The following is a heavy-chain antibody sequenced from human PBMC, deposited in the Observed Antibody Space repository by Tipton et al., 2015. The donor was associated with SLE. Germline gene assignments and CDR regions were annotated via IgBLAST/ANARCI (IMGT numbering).Heavy chain of an antibody. CDR1: GGSISSHY. Sequence: TLSLTCTVSGGSISSHYWSWIRQPPGKGLEWIGEINHSGITKYNPSLKSRVTISVDTSKNQFSLKLTSVTAADTAVYYCARVRPRYYDSSGFLDYWGQGTLVTVSS. V-gene: IGHV4-34*01. CDR2: INHSGIT. CDR3: ARVRPRYYDSSGFLDY. J-gene: IGHJ4*02. D-gene: IGHD3-22*01.